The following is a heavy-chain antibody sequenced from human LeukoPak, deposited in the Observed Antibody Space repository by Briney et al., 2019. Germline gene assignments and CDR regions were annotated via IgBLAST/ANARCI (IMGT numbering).Heavy chain of an antibody. V-gene: IGHV1-2*02. J-gene: IGHJ4*02. CDR1: GYTFTGYY. CDR2: INPDSGGT. Sequence: ASVKVSCKTSGYTFTGYYIHWVRQAPGQGLAWMGWINPDSGGTNYAQKFQGRVTMTRDTSISAGYMELSGLRPDDTAVFYCARVRGDSSWYGLDYWGQGTLVSVSS. CDR3: ARVRGDSSWYGLDY. D-gene: IGHD6-13*01.